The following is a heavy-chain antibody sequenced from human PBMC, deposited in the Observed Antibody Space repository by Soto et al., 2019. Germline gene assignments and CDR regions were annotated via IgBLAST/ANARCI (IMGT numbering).Heavy chain of an antibody. D-gene: IGHD6-13*01. V-gene: IGHV3-23*01. Sequence: EVQLLESGGGLVQPGGSLRLSCAASGFTFSSYAMSWVRQAPGKGLEWVSAISGSGGSTYYADSVKGRFTISRDNSKNTLYLQMNSLRAEDTSVYYCAKTLGGSWYLLGYWGQGTLVTVSS. J-gene: IGHJ4*02. CDR1: GFTFSSYA. CDR2: ISGSGGST. CDR3: AKTLGGSWYLLGY.